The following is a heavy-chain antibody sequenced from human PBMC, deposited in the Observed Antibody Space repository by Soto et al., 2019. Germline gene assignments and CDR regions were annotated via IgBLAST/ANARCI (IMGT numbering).Heavy chain of an antibody. Sequence: EVQLVESGGGLVQPGGSLRLSCAASGFTFSSYSMNWVRQAPGKGLEWVSYISSSSSTIYYADAVKGRFTISRDNAKNSLYLQMNRLRAEDTAVYYCARGNIVVVVAATLNWFDPWGQGTLVTVSS. J-gene: IGHJ5*02. CDR3: ARGNIVVVVAATLNWFDP. V-gene: IGHV3-48*01. CDR1: GFTFSSYS. CDR2: ISSSSSTI. D-gene: IGHD2-15*01.